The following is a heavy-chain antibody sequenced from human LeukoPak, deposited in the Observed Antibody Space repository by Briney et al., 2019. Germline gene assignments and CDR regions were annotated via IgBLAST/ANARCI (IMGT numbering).Heavy chain of an antibody. CDR3: ATGNSHATD. D-gene: IGHD5-12*01. V-gene: IGHV4-34*01. CDR1: GGSFSGYY. J-gene: IGHJ4*02. CDR2: INHSGST. Sequence: PSETLSLTCAVYGGSFSGYYWSWIRQPPGKGLEWIGEINHSGSTNYNPSLKSRVTISVDTSKNQFSLKLSSVTAADTAMYYCATGNSHATDWGQGTLVTVSS.